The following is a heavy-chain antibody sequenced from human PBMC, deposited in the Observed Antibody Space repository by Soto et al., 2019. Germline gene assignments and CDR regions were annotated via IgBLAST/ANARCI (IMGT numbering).Heavy chain of an antibody. CDR2: IDYSGST. Sequence: PSETLSLTCTVACGSSSSGGYYWSWILQHPGKGVEWIGYIDYSGSTYYNPSHPNRFTISVDKSKTPSSLTLSSVTDAATAVYSCARLPSESYYSGMDVWGQGTTVTVSS. CDR1: CGSSSSGGYY. CDR3: ARLPSESYYSGMDV. J-gene: IGHJ6*01. V-gene: IGHV4-31*03. D-gene: IGHD6-6*01.